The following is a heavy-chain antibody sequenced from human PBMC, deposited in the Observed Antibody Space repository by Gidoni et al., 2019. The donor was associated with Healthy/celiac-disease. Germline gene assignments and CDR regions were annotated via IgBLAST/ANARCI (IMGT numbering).Heavy chain of an antibody. CDR2: IYPSDCDT. D-gene: IGHD6-19*01. Sequence: EVQLVQSGAEVKKPGESLKLSCKGSGYSFTTYWIGCVRQRPGKGMWWMGIIYPSDCDTKYSPSFQGQVTISADEAISTAYVQWSSLKTSDTAMYYCARGVVGSSGSNYYMDVWGKGTTVTVSS. J-gene: IGHJ6*03. CDR1: GYSFTTYW. CDR3: ARGVVGSSGSNYYMDV. V-gene: IGHV5-51*01.